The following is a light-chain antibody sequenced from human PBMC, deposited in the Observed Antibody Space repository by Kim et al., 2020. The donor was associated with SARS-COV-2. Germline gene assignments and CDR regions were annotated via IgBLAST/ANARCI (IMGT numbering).Light chain of an antibody. J-gene: IGLJ1*01. V-gene: IGLV2-18*02. Sequence: QSALTQPPSVSGSPGQSVTISCAGTSSDVNSYYRVSWYQQPPGAAPKLIIYELDNRASWVPDRFSASKSGDTASLTISGLQAEDEADYYCSSYTTSNTYVFGTGTKVTVL. CDR1: SSDVNSYYR. CDR3: SSYTTSNTYV. CDR2: ELD.